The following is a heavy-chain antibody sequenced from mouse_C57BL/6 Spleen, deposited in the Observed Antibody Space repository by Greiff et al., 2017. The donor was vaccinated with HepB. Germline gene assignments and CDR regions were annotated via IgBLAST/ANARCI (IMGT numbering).Heavy chain of an antibody. V-gene: IGHV1-15*01. CDR2: IDPETGGT. CDR1: GYTFTDYE. D-gene: IGHD1-1*01. J-gene: IGHJ1*03. CDR3: TRGAPFYYGSSHWYFDV. Sequence: QVQLQQSGAELVRPGASVTLSCKASGYTFTDYEMHWVKQTPVHGLEWIGAIDPETGGTAYNQKFKGKAILTADKSSSTAYMELRSLTSEDSAVYYCTRGAPFYYGSSHWYFDVWGTGTTVTVSS.